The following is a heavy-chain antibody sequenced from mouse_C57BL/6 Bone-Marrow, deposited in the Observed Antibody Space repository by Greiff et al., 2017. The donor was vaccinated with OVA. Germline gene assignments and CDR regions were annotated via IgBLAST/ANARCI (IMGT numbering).Heavy chain of an antibody. D-gene: IGHD2-1*01. V-gene: IGHV1-19*01. CDR3: VSYGNYDCFDY. Sequence: VQLKQSGPVLVKPGASVKMSCKASGYTFTDYYMNWVKQSHGKSLEWIGVINPYNGGTSYNQKFKGKATLTVDKSSSTAYMELNSLTSEDSAVYYCVSYGNYDCFDYWGQGTTLTVSS. CDR2: INPYNGGT. CDR1: GYTFTDYY. J-gene: IGHJ2*01.